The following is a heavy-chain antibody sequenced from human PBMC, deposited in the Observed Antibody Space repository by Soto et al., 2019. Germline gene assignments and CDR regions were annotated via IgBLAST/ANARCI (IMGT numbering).Heavy chain of an antibody. V-gene: IGHV1-69*01. J-gene: IGHJ6*02. Sequence: QVQLVQSGAEVKKTGSSVKVSCKASGCTFSIYGFSWVRQAPGQGPEWIGGIIPILTTPNYAQKFQGRVTIVADESTTTVYMELSSLKFEDTAVYYWATSVGIAPTGEDGMDVWGQGTSVTVSS. CDR1: GCTFSIYG. D-gene: IGHD2-8*02. CDR3: ATSVGIAPTGEDGMDV. CDR2: IIPILTTP.